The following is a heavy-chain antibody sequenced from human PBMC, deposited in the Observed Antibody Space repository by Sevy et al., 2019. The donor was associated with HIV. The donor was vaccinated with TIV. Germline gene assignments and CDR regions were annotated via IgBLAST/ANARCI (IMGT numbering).Heavy chain of an antibody. Sequence: GGSLRLSCAASGFTFSSYWMSWVRQAPGKGLEWVANIKQDGSEKYYVDSVKGRITITRDNAKNSLYLQMNSLRAEDTAVYYWARVIAAAEGRIYYNYGMDVWGQGTTVTVSS. D-gene: IGHD6-13*01. V-gene: IGHV3-7*01. CDR2: IKQDGSEK. CDR1: GFTFSSYW. CDR3: ARVIAAAEGRIYYNYGMDV. J-gene: IGHJ6*02.